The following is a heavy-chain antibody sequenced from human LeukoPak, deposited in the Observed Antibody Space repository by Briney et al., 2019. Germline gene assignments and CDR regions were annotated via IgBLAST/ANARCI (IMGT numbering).Heavy chain of an antibody. CDR2: INPSGGST. J-gene: IGHJ6*03. CDR3: ARRMIQLWPRYYYYYMDV. V-gene: IGHV1-46*01. CDR1: GYTFTSYY. Sequence: ASAKVSCKASGYTFTSYYMHWVRQAPGQGLEWMGIINPSGGSTSYAQKFQGRVTMTRDTSTSTVYMELSSLRSEDTAVYYCARRMIQLWPRYYYYYMDVWGKGTTVTISS. D-gene: IGHD5-18*01.